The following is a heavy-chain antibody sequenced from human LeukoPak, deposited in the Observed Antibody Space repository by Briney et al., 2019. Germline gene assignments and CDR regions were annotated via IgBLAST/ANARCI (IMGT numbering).Heavy chain of an antibody. J-gene: IGHJ3*02. CDR3: ARGRFGELSVATFDI. D-gene: IGHD3-10*01. CDR1: GFTVSSNY. V-gene: IGHV3-33*08. CDR2: IWYDGTNK. Sequence: GGSLRLSCAASGFTVSSNYMSWVRQAPGKGLEWVALIWYDGTNKYYGDSVKGRFTISRDNSKNTLYLQMNSLRAEDTAVYYCARGRFGELSVATFDIWGQGTMVTVSS.